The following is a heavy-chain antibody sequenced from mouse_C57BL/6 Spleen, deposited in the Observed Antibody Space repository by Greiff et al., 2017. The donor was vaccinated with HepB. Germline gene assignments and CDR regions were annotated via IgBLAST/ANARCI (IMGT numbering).Heavy chain of an antibody. CDR2: ISSGSSTI. Sequence: EVQVVESGGGLVKPGGSLKLSCAASGFTFSDYGMHWVRQAPEKGLEWVAYISSGSSTIYYADTVKGRFTISRDNAKNTLFLQMTSLRSEDTAMYYCASDYGNYYWYFDVWGTGTTVTVSS. V-gene: IGHV5-17*01. J-gene: IGHJ1*03. CDR3: ASDYGNYYWYFDV. CDR1: GFTFSDYG. D-gene: IGHD2-1*01.